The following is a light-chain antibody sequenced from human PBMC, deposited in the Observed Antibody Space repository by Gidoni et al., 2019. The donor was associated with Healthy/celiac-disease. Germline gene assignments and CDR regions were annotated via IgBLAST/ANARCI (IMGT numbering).Light chain of an antibody. J-gene: IGKJ1*01. CDR2: DAS. CDR1: QRVSSY. CDR3: QQRSNCPWT. Sequence: EMVLTQSPATLSLSPGERETLSCRASQRVSSYLAWYQQKPGQAPRLLIYDASNRATGIPARFSGSGSGTDFTLTISSLEPEDFAVYYCQQRSNCPWTFGQXTKVEIK. V-gene: IGKV3-11*01.